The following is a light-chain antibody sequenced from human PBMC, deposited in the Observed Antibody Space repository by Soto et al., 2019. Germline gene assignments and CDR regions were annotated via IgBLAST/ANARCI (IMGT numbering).Light chain of an antibody. J-gene: IGLJ3*02. CDR2: NTN. V-gene: IGLV8-61*01. Sequence: QAVVTQEPSFSVSPGGTVTLTCGLSSGSVSTSYYPSWYQQTPGQAPRTLIYNTNTRSSGVPDRFSGSILGNKAALTITGAQADDESDYDCVLFMGSDIGVFGGGTKLTVL. CDR1: SGSVSTSYY. CDR3: VLFMGSDIGV.